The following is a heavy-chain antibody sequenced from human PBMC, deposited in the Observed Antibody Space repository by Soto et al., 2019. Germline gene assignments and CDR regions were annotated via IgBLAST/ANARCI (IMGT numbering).Heavy chain of an antibody. J-gene: IGHJ6*02. D-gene: IGHD3-9*01. CDR3: AKNVWGIMIFGGMDV. V-gene: IGHV3-23*01. Sequence: EVQLLESGGGLVQPGGSLRLSCAASGFTFSSYAMSWVRQAPGKGLEWVSAISGSGGSTYYADSVECRFTISRDNSKNTLYLQRNSLRAEDTAVYYCAKNVWGIMIFGGMDVWGQGTTVTVSS. CDR2: ISGSGGST. CDR1: GFTFSSYA.